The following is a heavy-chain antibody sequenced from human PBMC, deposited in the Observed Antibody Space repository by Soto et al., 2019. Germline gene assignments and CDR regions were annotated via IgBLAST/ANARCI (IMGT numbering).Heavy chain of an antibody. V-gene: IGHV4-34*12. D-gene: IGHD6-13*01. CDR2: IIHSEST. Sequence: PSETLSLTCAVYGGSFSGYYWSWVRQPPGKGLEWIGEIIHSESTKYNPSLKSRVTISEDTSKSQFSLKVNSMTAADTAVYYCARYRREAVAGYTLDNWGQGILVTVSS. J-gene: IGHJ4*02. CDR3: ARYRREAVAGYTLDN. CDR1: GGSFSGYY.